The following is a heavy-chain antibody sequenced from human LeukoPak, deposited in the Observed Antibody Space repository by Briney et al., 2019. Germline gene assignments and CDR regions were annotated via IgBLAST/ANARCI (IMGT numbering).Heavy chain of an antibody. Sequence: GGSLRLSCAASGFTFRDTYMSWIRQAPGKGLEWTSHISSTGLTIYYADSVKGRFTISGDNAKNSLYLQMNSLRAEDTAVYYCARDLGVGASGPSDPWGQGTLVTVSS. CDR2: ISSTGLTI. CDR3: ARDLGVGASGPSDP. CDR1: GFTFRDTY. V-gene: IGHV3-11*01. J-gene: IGHJ5*02. D-gene: IGHD1-26*01.